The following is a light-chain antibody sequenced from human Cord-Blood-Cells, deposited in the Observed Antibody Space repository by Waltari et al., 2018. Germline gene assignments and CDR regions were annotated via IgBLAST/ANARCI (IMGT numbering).Light chain of an antibody. V-gene: IGKV4-1*01. CDR3: QQYYSTPT. Sequence: DIVMTQSPDSLAVSLGERATINCKSSQSVLYSSNNKNYLAWYQQKPGQPPKLLIYWASTRESGVHDRFSGSGSGTDFPLTISSLQAEDVAVYYCQQYYSTPTFGQGTRLEIK. CDR1: QSVLYSSNNKNY. J-gene: IGKJ5*01. CDR2: WAS.